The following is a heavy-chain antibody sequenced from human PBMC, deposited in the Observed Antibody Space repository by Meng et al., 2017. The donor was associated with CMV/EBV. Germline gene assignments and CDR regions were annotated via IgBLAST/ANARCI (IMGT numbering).Heavy chain of an antibody. J-gene: IGHJ4*02. V-gene: IGHV3-21*01. CDR1: GLAFSSYS. CDR3: ACGGGSCYSRNN. CDR2: ISPSSTYV. Sequence: CAASGLAFSSYSMNWGRQAPGKGLEWVSSISPSSTYVHYADSVKGRFSISRDDAQNSLFLEMNNLRAGDTAVYFCACGGGSCYSRNNWGQGTLVTVSS. D-gene: IGHD2-15*01.